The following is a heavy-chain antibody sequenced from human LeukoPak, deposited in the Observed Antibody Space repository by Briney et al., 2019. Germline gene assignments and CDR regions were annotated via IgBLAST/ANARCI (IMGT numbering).Heavy chain of an antibody. Sequence: GGSLRLSCEASGFTFNKFAMSWVRQAPGKGLEWVSSISSRSSYIYYADSVKGRFTISRDNAKNSLYLQMNSLRAEDTAVYYCARDFSPEYCSGGSCYHFDYWGQGTLVTVSS. CDR1: GFTFNKFA. D-gene: IGHD2-15*01. V-gene: IGHV3-21*01. J-gene: IGHJ4*02. CDR3: ARDFSPEYCSGGSCYHFDY. CDR2: ISSRSSYI.